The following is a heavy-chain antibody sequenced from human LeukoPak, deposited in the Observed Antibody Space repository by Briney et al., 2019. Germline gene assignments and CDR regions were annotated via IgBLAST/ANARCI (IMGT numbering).Heavy chain of an antibody. CDR2: INHSGST. CDR1: GGSFSGCY. CDR3: ARADFITMVRGVMPPLGFDY. V-gene: IGHV4-34*01. D-gene: IGHD3-10*01. J-gene: IGHJ4*02. Sequence: SETLSLTCAVYGGSFSGCYWSWIRQPPGKGLEWIGEINHSGSTNYNPSLKSRVTISVDTSKNQFSLKLSSVTAADTAVYYCARADFITMVRGVMPPLGFDYWGQGTLVTVSS.